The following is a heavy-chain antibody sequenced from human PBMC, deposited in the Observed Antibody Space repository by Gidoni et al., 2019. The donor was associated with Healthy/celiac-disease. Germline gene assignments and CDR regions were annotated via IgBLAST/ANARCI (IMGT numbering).Heavy chain of an antibody. J-gene: IGHJ6*02. CDR3: ARAYYFSMDF. CDR1: GYTFTGYY. V-gene: IGHV1-2*02. Sequence: QVQLVQSGAEVKKPVASVKVSCKASGYTFTGYYMHWGRQAPGQGHKWMGWVNPNSGGTNCAQKFQGRVTMTRDTSISTAYMELSRLRSDDTAVYYCARAYYFSMDFWGQATTVTVSS. CDR2: VNPNSGGT.